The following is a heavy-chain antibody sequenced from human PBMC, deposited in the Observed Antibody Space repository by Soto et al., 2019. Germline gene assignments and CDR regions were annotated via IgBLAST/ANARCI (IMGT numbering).Heavy chain of an antibody. CDR1: GFTFSSYE. J-gene: IGHJ4*02. V-gene: IGHV3-48*03. CDR2: ISSSGSTI. CDR3: ARDSDYSNHFDY. D-gene: IGHD4-4*01. Sequence: EVQLVESGGGLVQPGGSLRLSCAASGFTFSSYEMNWVRQAPGKGLERVSYISSSGSTIYYADSVKGRFTISRDNAKNSLYLQMNSLRAEDTAVYYCARDSDYSNHFDYWGQGTLVTVSS.